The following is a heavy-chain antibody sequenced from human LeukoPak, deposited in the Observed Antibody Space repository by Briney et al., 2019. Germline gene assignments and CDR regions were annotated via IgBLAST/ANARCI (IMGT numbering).Heavy chain of an antibody. D-gene: IGHD4-17*01. J-gene: IGHJ4*02. Sequence: GGSLRLSRAASGFTFNSYSMNWVRQAPGKGLEWVSYISSSTSTIYYADSVKGRFTISRDNAKNSLYLQMSSLRAEDTAVYYCARAAFYMTTNDFWGQGALVTVSS. CDR3: ARAAFYMTTNDF. V-gene: IGHV3-48*01. CDR2: ISSSTSTI. CDR1: GFTFNSYS.